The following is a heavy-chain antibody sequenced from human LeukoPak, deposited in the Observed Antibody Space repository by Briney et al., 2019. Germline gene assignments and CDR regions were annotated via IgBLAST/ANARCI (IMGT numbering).Heavy chain of an antibody. D-gene: IGHD3-22*01. CDR1: GYTFTSYD. CDR2: MNPNSGNT. J-gene: IGHJ4*02. Sequence: ASVKVSCKASGYTFTSYDINWVRQATGQGLEWMGWMNPNSGNTGYAQKFQGRVTMTRNTSISTAYMELSSLRSEDTAVYYCARDNNGYYYDSSGYRPLLAYWGQGTLVTVSS. V-gene: IGHV1-8*01. CDR3: ARDNNGYYYDSSGYRPLLAY.